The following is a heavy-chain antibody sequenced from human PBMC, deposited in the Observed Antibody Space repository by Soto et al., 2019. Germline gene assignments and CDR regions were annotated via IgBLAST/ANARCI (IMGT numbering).Heavy chain of an antibody. V-gene: IGHV3-23*01. CDR2: ISGSGGST. Sequence: EVQLLESGGGLVQPGGSLRLSCAASGFTFSSYAMSWVRQAPGKGLEWVSAISGSGGSTYYADSVKGRFTISRDNSKNMLYLKMNSLRAEDTAVYHCAKAVDSGWYIDAFDIWGQGTMVTVSS. CDR3: AKAVDSGWYIDAFDI. J-gene: IGHJ3*02. CDR1: GFTFSSYA. D-gene: IGHD6-19*01.